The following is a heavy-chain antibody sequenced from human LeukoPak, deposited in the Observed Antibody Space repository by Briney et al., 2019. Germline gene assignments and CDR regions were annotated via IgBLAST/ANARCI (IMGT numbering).Heavy chain of an antibody. CDR1: GYTPTSYG. CDR2: LSAYNGNT. V-gene: IGHV1-18*04. D-gene: IGHD4-17*01. J-gene: IGHJ6*04. CDR3: ARAFYGDDRSYDYYGMDV. Sequence: PSVKVSCKASGYTPTSYGISWVRHAPGQGLEWMGWLSAYNGNTSYAQKLQGRVTMTTDTSTNTAYMELRSLRSVDTAVYYCARAFYGDDRSYDYYGMDVWGKGTPVTVSS.